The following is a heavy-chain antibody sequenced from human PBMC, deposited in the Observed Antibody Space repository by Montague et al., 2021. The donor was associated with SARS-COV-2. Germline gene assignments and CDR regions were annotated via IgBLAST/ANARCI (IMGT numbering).Heavy chain of an antibody. CDR1: GGSFSGYY. CDR3: ARWISRLRGVDE. Sequence: SETLSLTCAVYGGSFSGYYWTWIRQAPGKGLEWIGEITHRGSTTYNPSLESRVTISVDTSKKRFSPKSRSVTAADTAVYYCARWISRLRGVDEWGQGTLVTVSS. D-gene: IGHD3-10*01. J-gene: IGHJ4*02. V-gene: IGHV4-34*01. CDR2: ITHRGST.